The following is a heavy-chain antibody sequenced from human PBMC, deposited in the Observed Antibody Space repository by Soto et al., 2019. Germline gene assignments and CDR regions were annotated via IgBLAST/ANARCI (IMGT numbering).Heavy chain of an antibody. CDR1: GYTFTSYG. CDR2: ISAYNGNT. V-gene: IGHV1-18*01. CDR3: ARQGKDDYGDYVNGGHFDY. J-gene: IGHJ4*02. D-gene: IGHD4-17*01. Sequence: QVQLVQSGAEVKKPGASVKVSCKASGYTFTSYGISWVRQAPGQGLEWMGWISAYNGNTNYAQKLQGRVTMTTETSTSTAYMELRSLSSDDTAVYYCARQGKDDYGDYVNGGHFDYWGQGTLVTVSS.